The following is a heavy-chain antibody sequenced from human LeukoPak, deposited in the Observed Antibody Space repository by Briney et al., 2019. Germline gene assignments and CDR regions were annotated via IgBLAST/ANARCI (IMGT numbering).Heavy chain of an antibody. D-gene: IGHD3-10*01. V-gene: IGHV1-69*13. CDR3: ARDYYGSGSSVGPTFDY. J-gene: IGHJ4*02. CDR1: GGTFSSYA. Sequence: ASVKVSCKASGGTFSSYAISWVRQAPGQGLEWMGGIIPIFGTANYAQKFQGRVTITADESTSTAYMELNSLRSEDTAVYYCARDYYGSGSSVGPTFDYWGQGTLVTVSS. CDR2: IIPIFGTA.